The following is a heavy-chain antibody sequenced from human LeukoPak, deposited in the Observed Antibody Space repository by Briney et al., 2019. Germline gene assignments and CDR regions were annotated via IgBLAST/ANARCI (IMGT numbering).Heavy chain of an antibody. J-gene: IGHJ4*02. V-gene: IGHV1-8*01. Sequence: ASVKVSCKASGYTLTNYEINWVRQATGHGLEWMGWMNPNSGDTAYAQKFQGRITMTRSTSITTAYMELSGLRSEDTAVYYCARGLGSYDSSELTWPMISFWGQGTQVTVFS. CDR3: ARGLGSYDSSELTWPMISF. CDR1: GYTLTNYE. CDR2: MNPNSGDT. D-gene: IGHD3-22*01.